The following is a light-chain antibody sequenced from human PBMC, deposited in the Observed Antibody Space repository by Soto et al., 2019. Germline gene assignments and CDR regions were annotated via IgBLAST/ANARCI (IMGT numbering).Light chain of an antibody. J-gene: IGLJ3*02. V-gene: IGLV1-40*01. Sequence: QAVVTQPPSVSGAPGQKVTISCTGTISNIGAAYDVHWYQQFPGTAPKLLIYGNNNRPSGVPDRFSGSKSDTSASLAITGLQAEDEADYYCQSYDNSLGGSVFGGGTKLTVL. CDR1: ISNIGAAYD. CDR3: QSYDNSLGGSV. CDR2: GNN.